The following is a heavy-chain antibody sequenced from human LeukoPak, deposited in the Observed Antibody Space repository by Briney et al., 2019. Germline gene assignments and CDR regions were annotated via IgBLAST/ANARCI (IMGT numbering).Heavy chain of an antibody. CDR2: IYYSGAT. Sequence: PSETLSLTCAVSGDSISSGYYWGWIRQPPGKGLEWIGSIYYSGATHSNPSLKSRVTISVDTSKNQFSLTLSSVTAADTAVYYCARDLGDGRGYSIDYWGQGTLVTVSS. V-gene: IGHV4-38-2*02. J-gene: IGHJ4*02. CDR1: GDSISSGYY. CDR3: ARDLGDGRGYSIDY. D-gene: IGHD3-22*01.